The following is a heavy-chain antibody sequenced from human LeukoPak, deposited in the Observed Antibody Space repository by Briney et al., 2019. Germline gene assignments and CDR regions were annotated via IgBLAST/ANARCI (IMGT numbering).Heavy chain of an antibody. V-gene: IGHV4-34*01. CDR1: GGSYSGYY. D-gene: IGHD5-18*01. CDR3: ARVDTAMVNFDY. CDR2: LNHSGST. Sequence: SETLSLTCAVYGGSYSGYYWSWIRQPPAKGLEWIGELNHSGSTNYNPSLKSRVTISVDTSKNQFSLKLSSVTAADTAVYYCARVDTAMVNFDYWGQGTLVTVSS. J-gene: IGHJ4*02.